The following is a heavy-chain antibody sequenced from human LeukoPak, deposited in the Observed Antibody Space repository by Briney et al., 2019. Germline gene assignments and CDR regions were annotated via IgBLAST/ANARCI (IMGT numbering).Heavy chain of an antibody. Sequence: GESLKISCKGSGYSFTSYWIGWVRQMPGKGLEWMGIIHPGDSDTRYSPSFQGQVTISADKSISTAYLQWSSLKASDTAMYYCARLKQQLVRGRYFDYWGQGTLVTVSS. J-gene: IGHJ4*02. D-gene: IGHD6-13*01. CDR3: ARLKQQLVRGRYFDY. CDR1: GYSFTSYW. V-gene: IGHV5-51*01. CDR2: IHPGDSDT.